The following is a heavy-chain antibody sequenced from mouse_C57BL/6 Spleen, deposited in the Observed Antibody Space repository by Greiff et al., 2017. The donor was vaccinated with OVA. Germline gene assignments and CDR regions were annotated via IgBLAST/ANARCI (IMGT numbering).Heavy chain of an antibody. J-gene: IGHJ4*01. V-gene: IGHV1-54*01. CDR1: GYAFTNYL. D-gene: IGHD2-1*01. CDR3: ARDRVYYGNYDAMDY. CDR2: INPGSGGT. Sequence: QVQLQQSGAELVRPGTSVKVSCKASGYAFTNYLIEWVKQRPGQGLEWIGVINPGSGGTNYNEKFKGKATLTADKSSSTAYLQLSSLTSEESAVYFGARDRVYYGNYDAMDYWGQGTSVTVSS.